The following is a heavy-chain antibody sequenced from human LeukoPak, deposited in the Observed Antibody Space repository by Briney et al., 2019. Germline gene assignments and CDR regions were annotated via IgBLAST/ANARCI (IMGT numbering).Heavy chain of an antibody. CDR2: ISDSGGST. D-gene: IGHD6-13*01. Sequence: GGSLRFSCAASGFTFSTYAMSWVRQAPGKRLEWVSAISDSGGSTYYADSVKGRFTIYRDNSNNTLYLQMNSLRAEDTAVYYCAKSRIAXYYYXMXVXXXGTTVTVS. J-gene: IGHJ6*03. V-gene: IGHV3-23*01. CDR3: AKSRIAXYYYXMXV. CDR1: GFTFSTYA.